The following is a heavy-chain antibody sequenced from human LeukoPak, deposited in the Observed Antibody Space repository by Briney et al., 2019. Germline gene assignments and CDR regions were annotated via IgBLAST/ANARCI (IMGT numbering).Heavy chain of an antibody. CDR2: IYYSGST. J-gene: IGHJ3*02. V-gene: IGHV4-59*01. D-gene: IGHD3-3*01. CDR1: GGSISSYY. CDR3: ARDADYDFWSGYYNDAFDI. Sequence: SSETLSLTCTVSGGSISSYYWSWIRQPPGKGLEWIGYIYYSGSTNYNPSLKSRVTISVDTSKNQFSLKLSSVTAADTAVYYCARDADYDFWSGYYNDAFDIWGQGTMVTVSS.